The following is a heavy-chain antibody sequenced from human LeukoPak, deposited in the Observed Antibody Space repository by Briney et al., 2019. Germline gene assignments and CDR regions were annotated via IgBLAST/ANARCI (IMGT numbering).Heavy chain of an antibody. V-gene: IGHV3-23*01. CDR3: ASGRYDFWSGYPHLIDY. CDR2: ISGSGGST. D-gene: IGHD3-3*01. Sequence: GSLRLSCAASGFTFSSYAMSWVRQAAGKGLEWVSAISGSGGSTYYADSVKGRFTISRDNAKTSLYLQLSSLRDEGTAVYSCASGRYDFWSGYPHLIDYWGQGTLVTVSS. J-gene: IGHJ4*02. CDR1: GFTFSSYA.